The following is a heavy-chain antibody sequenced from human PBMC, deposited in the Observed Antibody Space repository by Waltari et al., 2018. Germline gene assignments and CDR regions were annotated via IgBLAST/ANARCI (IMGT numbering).Heavy chain of an antibody. J-gene: IGHJ4*02. Sequence: QLQLQESGPGLVKPSETLSLTCTVSGGSISSSSYYWGWIRQPPGKGLEWIGSIYYSGSTYYNQSLKSRVTISVDTSKNQFSLKLSSVTAADTAVYYCASTDRYCSGGSCYFDYWGQGTLVTVSS. D-gene: IGHD2-15*01. CDR1: GGSISSSSYY. CDR3: ASTDRYCSGGSCYFDY. CDR2: IYYSGST. V-gene: IGHV4-39*01.